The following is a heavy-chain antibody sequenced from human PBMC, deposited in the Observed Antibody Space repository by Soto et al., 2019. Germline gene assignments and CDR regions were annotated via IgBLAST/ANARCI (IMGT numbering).Heavy chain of an antibody. CDR3: ARDSDCSGGSCYIYPINYYYYYMDV. CDR2: INPSGGST. J-gene: IGHJ6*03. CDR1: GYTFTSYY. D-gene: IGHD2-15*01. Sequence: ASVKVSCKASGYTFTSYYMHWVRQAPGQGLEWMGIINPSGGSTSYAQKFQGRVTMTRDTSTSTVYMELRSLRSDDTAVYYCARDSDCSGGSCYIYPINYYYYYMDVWGKGTTVTVSS. V-gene: IGHV1-46*01.